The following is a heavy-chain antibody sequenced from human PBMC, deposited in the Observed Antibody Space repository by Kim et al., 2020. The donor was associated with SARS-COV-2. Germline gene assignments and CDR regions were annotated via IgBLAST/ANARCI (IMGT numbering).Heavy chain of an antibody. CDR1: GFIFSRSA. CDR3: AQGPYCTGTTCYTVGAF. V-gene: IGHV3-23*01. D-gene: IGHD2-2*02. CDR2: VSGSGNST. J-gene: IGHJ3*01. Sequence: GGSLRLSCAASGFIFSRSAMSWVRQAPGKGLEWVSAVSGSGNSTYYAVSVQGRFAISRDNSKNTLYLQMNSLRAEDTAVYYGAQGPYCTGTTCYTVGAF.